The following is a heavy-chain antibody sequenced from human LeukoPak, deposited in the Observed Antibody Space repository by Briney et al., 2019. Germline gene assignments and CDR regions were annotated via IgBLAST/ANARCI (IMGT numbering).Heavy chain of an antibody. D-gene: IGHD3-22*01. CDR1: GFTFSSYG. Sequence: PGGSLRLSCAASGFTFSSYGMSWVRQAPGKGLEWVSAISGSGGSTYYADSVKGRFTISRDNSKNTLYLQMNSLRAEDTAVYYCAKAIVGYYDSSGYPVDYWGQGTLVTVSS. J-gene: IGHJ4*02. CDR2: ISGSGGST. V-gene: IGHV3-23*01. CDR3: AKAIVGYYDSSGYPVDY.